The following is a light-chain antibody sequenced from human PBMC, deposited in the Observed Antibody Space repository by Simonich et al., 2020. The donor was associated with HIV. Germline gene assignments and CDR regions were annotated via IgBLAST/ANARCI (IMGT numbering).Light chain of an antibody. CDR2: DDS. CDR1: NIGSKS. Sequence: SYVLTQPPSVSVAPGKTARITCGGNNIGSKSVHWYQQKPGQAPVLVVYDDSHRPSGFPERFSGSNSGNTATLTISRVEAGDEADYSCQVWDTSSDHPRVFGGGTKLTVL. J-gene: IGLJ2*01. V-gene: IGLV3-21*03. CDR3: QVWDTSSDHPRV.